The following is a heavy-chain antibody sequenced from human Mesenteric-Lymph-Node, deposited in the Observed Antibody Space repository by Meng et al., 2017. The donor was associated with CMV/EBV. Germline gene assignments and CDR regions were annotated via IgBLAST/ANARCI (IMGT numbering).Heavy chain of an antibody. V-gene: IGHV7-4-1*02. Sequence: YTFTSYAMNWVRQAPGQGLEWMGWINTNTGNPTYAQGFTGRFVFSLDTSVSTAYLQISSLKAEDTAVHYCARGQTKLRYFDWSPTDYWGQGTLVTVSS. CDR3: ARGQTKLRYFDWSPTDY. D-gene: IGHD3-9*01. CDR2: INTNTGNP. CDR1: YTFTSYA. J-gene: IGHJ4*02.